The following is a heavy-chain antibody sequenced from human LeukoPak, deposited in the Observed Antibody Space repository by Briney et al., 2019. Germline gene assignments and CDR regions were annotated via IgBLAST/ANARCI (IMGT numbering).Heavy chain of an antibody. CDR3: ARGSSGWT. Sequence: GRFLRLSCAASGFTFSSYAMHWVRQAPGKGLEWVAVISYDGSNKYYADSVKGRFTISRDNSKNTLYLQMNSLRAEDTAVYYCARGSSGWTWGQGTLVTVSS. CDR1: GFTFSSYA. J-gene: IGHJ5*02. CDR2: ISYDGSNK. V-gene: IGHV3-30*01. D-gene: IGHD6-19*01.